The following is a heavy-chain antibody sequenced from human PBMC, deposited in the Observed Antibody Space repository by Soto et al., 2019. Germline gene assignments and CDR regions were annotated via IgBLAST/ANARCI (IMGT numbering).Heavy chain of an antibody. V-gene: IGHV4-59*01. D-gene: IGHD3-22*01. CDR1: GDSISSYY. CDR3: ARVTRDYYDSSGYYSTYPSGAFDI. J-gene: IGHJ3*02. CDR2: IYYSGST. Sequence: SETLSLTCTVSGDSISSYYWSWIRQPPGKGLEWIGYIYYSGSTNYNPSLKSRVTISVDTSKNQFSLKLSSVTAADTAVYYCARVTRDYYDSSGYYSTYPSGAFDIWGQGTMVTVSS.